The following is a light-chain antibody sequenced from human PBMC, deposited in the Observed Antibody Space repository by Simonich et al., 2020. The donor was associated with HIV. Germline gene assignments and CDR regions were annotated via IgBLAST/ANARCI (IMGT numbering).Light chain of an antibody. CDR2: AAS. V-gene: IGKV1-12*01. CDR3: QQANSFPWT. CDR1: KGISSW. Sequence: DSQMTQSPSSVSASVGDRVTITCRASKGISSWLAWYQQKPGKAPKRLIYAASSMQSVVPSRFSGGGTGTDFTLTISSLQPEDFATYYCQQANSFPWTFGQGTKVEIK. J-gene: IGKJ1*01.